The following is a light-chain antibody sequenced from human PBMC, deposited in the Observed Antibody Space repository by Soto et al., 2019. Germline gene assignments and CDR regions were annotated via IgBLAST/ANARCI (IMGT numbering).Light chain of an antibody. V-gene: IGKV3-20*01. CDR2: GSS. CDR3: QQCGSSPPWT. Sequence: EIVLTQSPGTLSLSPGERATLSCRASQSISSTYLAWYQQKPGQAPRLLIFGSSSRAAGIPDRFSGSGSGTDFTLTISRLEPEDFAVYYCQQCGSSPPWTFGQGTKVEFK. J-gene: IGKJ1*01. CDR1: QSISSTY.